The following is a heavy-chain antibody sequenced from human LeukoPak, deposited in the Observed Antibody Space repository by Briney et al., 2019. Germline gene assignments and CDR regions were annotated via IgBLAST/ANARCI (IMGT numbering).Heavy chain of an antibody. J-gene: IGHJ4*02. CDR1: GFTFSSYD. CDR2: IGTAGDT. D-gene: IGHD2-2*01. V-gene: IGHV3-13*01. CDR3: ARGDCSSTSCYGSLDY. Sequence: GGSLRLSCAASGFTFSSYDMHWVRQATGKGLEWVSAIGTAGDTYYPGSVKGRFTISRENAKNSLYLQMNSLRAGDTAVYYCARGDCSSTSCYGSLDYWGQGTLVTVSS.